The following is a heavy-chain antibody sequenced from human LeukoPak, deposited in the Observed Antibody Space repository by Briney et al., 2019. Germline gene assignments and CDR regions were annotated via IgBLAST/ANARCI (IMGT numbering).Heavy chain of an antibody. CDR1: GGSLSSSGYY. V-gene: IGHV4-39*01. D-gene: IGHD5-18*01. CDR3: ARHHAPYSYASPYYYYMDV. Sequence: PSETLSLTCTVSGGSLSSSGYYFGWIRHPPGKGLEWIGGIYYSGSTYYNPSLKSRVTISVDTSKNQFSLKLSSVTAADTAVYYCARHHAPYSYASPYYYYMDVWGKGTTVTVSS. CDR2: IYYSGST. J-gene: IGHJ6*03.